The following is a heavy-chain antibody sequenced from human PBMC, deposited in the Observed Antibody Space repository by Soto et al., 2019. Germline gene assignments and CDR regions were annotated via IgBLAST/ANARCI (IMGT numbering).Heavy chain of an antibody. CDR1: GGSFSRYY. J-gene: IGHJ4*02. CDR2: ISHSGST. D-gene: IGHD6-13*01. Sequence: PSETLSLTCAVYGGSFSRYYWIWIRQPPGKGLEWIGEISHSGSTKYNPSLKSRVTFSVDTSKNQFSLNLSSVTAADTAVYYCARAEWYSIDYWGQGTLVTVS. V-gene: IGHV4-34*01. CDR3: ARAEWYSIDY.